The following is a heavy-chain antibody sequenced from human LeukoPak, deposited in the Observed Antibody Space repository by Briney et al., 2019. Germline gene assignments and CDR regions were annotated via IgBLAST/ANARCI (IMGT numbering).Heavy chain of an antibody. D-gene: IGHD4-17*01. Sequence: GGSLRLSCAASGFAFNKYWVHWVRQAPGKGLVWVSRFNSDGRSTHYADSVKGRFTISRDNAKNTLYLQMNSLRAEDTAVYYCARGRYYLDSWGQGTLVTVSS. CDR2: FNSDGRST. J-gene: IGHJ4*02. CDR3: ARGRYYLDS. V-gene: IGHV3-74*01. CDR1: GFAFNKYW.